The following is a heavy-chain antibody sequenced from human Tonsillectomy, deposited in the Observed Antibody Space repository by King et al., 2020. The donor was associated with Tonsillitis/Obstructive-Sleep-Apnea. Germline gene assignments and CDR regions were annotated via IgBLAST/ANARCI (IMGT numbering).Heavy chain of an antibody. J-gene: IGHJ4*02. V-gene: IGHV5-51*01. CDR3: ARRGGDHSNYLNH. CDR1: GYSFTSYW. CDR2: IYPGDSDA. Sequence: AQLVQSGAEVKKPGESLKISCKGSGYSFTSYWIGGVRQMPGKGLEWMGIIYPGDSDARYSPSFQGQVTISADKSISTAYLQWSSLKASDPAMYYCARRGGDHSNYLNHGGQGPLVTVSS. D-gene: IGHD4-11*01.